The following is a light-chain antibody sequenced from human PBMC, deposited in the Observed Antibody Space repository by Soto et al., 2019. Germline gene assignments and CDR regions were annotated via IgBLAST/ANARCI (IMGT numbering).Light chain of an antibody. CDR1: SSNIGGGYD. CDR3: QSYDISLSGYV. V-gene: IGLV1-40*01. Sequence: QPVLTQPPSVSGAPGQRVTISCTGSSSNIGGGYDVHWYQQLPGTAPKLVIYANINRPSGVPDRFSGSKSGTSASLAITGLQAEDEADYYCQSYDISLSGYVFGTGTKLTVL. J-gene: IGLJ1*01. CDR2: ANI.